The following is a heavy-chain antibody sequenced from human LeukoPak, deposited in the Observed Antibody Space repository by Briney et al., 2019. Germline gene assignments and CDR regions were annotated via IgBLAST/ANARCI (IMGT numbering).Heavy chain of an antibody. V-gene: IGHV5-51*01. D-gene: IGHD6-19*01. CDR1: GYSFTSYW. J-gene: IGHJ3*02. CDR3: ARQGEQWLVLADAFDI. CDR2: IYPGDSDT. Sequence: GESLKISCKGSGYSFTSYWIGWVRQMPGKGLEWMGTIYPGDSDTRYSPSFQGQVTISADKSISTAYLQWSSLKASDTAMYYCARQGEQWLVLADAFDIWGQGTMVTVSS.